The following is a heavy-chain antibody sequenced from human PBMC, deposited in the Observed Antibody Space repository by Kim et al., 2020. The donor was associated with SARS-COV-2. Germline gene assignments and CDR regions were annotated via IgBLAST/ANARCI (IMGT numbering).Heavy chain of an antibody. CDR1: GFTFGDYT. D-gene: IGHD3-10*01. CDR3: AKGGGSGTYSGDY. Sequence: GGSLRLSCVGSGFTFGDYTMLWVRQAPGKGLEWVSGITKDNGIIGYVDSVGGRFTISRDNGANSLYLQMDSLRPEDTALYYCAKGGGSGTYSGDYWGQGTLVTVSS. V-gene: IGHV3-9*01. CDR2: ITKDNGII. J-gene: IGHJ4*02.